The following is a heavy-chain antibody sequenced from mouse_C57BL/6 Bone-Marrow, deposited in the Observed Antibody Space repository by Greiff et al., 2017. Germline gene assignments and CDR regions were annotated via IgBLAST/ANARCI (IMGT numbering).Heavy chain of an antibody. CDR3: AGRWGFSCYFDV. Sequence: QVQLQQPGAELVKPGASVKLSCKASGYTFTSYWMHWVKQRPGQGLEWIGMIHPNSGSTNYNEKFKSKATLTVDKSSSTAYMQLTSLTSEDSAVYICAGRWGFSCYFDVWGTRTTVTASS. J-gene: IGHJ1*03. V-gene: IGHV1-64*01. D-gene: IGHD1-1*02. CDR1: GYTFTSYW. CDR2: IHPNSGST.